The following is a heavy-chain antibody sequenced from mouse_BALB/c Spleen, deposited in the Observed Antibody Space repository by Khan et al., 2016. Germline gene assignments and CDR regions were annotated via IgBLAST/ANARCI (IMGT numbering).Heavy chain of an antibody. D-gene: IGHD1-1*01. Sequence: QIQLVQSGPELKKPGETVKISCKASGYTFTDYSMHWVKQAPGKGLKWMGWINTETGEPTYADDFKGRFAFSLETSASTAYLQINNLKNEDTATNFCARSGGSGYFDYWGQGTTLTVSS. CDR1: GYTFTDYS. J-gene: IGHJ2*01. V-gene: IGHV9-2-1*01. CDR2: INTETGEP. CDR3: ARSGGSGYFDY.